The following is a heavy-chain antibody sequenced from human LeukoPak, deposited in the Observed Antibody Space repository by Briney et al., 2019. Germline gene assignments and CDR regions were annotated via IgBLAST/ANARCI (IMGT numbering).Heavy chain of an antibody. CDR3: ARAGFGCSGGSCYPPGGRYYMDV. V-gene: IGHV1-2*02. CDR1: GYTFTGYY. J-gene: IGHJ6*03. Sequence: GASVKVSCKPSGYTFTGYYMHWVRQAPGQGLEWMGWINPNSGGTNYAQKFQGRVTMTRDTSISTAYMELSRLRSDDTAVYYCARAGFGCSGGSCYPPGGRYYMDVWGKGTTVTVSS. CDR2: INPNSGGT. D-gene: IGHD2-15*01.